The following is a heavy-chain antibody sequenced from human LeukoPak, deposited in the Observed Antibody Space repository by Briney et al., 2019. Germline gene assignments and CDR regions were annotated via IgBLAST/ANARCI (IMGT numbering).Heavy chain of an antibody. CDR3: ARDLQYCGGDCYLEGRYYFDY. D-gene: IGHD2-21*02. J-gene: IGHJ4*02. CDR1: GGTFSSYA. V-gene: IGHV1-69*13. Sequence: EASVKVSCKASGGTFSSYAISWVRQAPGQGLEWMGGIIPIFGTANYAQKFQGRVTITADESTSTAYMELSSLRSEDTAVYYCARDLQYCGGDCYLEGRYYFDYWGQGTLVTVSS. CDR2: IIPIFGTA.